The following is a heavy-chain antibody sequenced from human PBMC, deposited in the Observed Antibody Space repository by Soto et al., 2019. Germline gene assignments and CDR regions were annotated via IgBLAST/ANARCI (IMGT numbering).Heavy chain of an antibody. D-gene: IGHD3-3*01. Sequence: QVQLVQSGAEVKKPGSSVKVSCKASGGTFSSYAISWVRQAPGQGLEWMGGIIPIFGTANYAQKFQGRVTITADKSTSTAYMELSSLRSEDTAVYYCARAIRITIFGVVNYGMDVWGQGTTVTVSS. J-gene: IGHJ6*02. CDR3: ARAIRITIFGVVNYGMDV. V-gene: IGHV1-69*06. CDR2: IIPIFGTA. CDR1: GGTFSSYA.